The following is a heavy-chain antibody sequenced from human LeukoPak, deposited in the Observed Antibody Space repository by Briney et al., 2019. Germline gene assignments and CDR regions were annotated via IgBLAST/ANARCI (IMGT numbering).Heavy chain of an antibody. CDR2: IRKDGGDI. J-gene: IGHJ4*02. CDR3: ARDAFGDFSY. CDR1: GLSFGSYW. Sequence: PGGSLRLSCVASGLSFGSYWMDWVRQAPGKGLEWVANIRKDGGDIHYVDSVKGRFTISRDNAKNSVYLQMHRLRAENTAVHYCARDAFGDFSYWGQGILVTVSS. V-gene: IGHV3-7*01. D-gene: IGHD3-10*01.